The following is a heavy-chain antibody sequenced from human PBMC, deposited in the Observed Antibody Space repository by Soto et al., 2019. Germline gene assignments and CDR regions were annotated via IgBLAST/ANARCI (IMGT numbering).Heavy chain of an antibody. CDR1: GFTFSSYG. CDR2: IWYDGSNK. CDR3: AREVKYGSGSSLDY. D-gene: IGHD3-10*01. V-gene: IGHV3-33*01. Sequence: QVQLVESGGGVVQPGRSLRLSCAASGFTFSSYGMHWVRQAPGKGLEWVAVIWYDGSNKYYADSVKGRFTISRDNSKNTRYLQMNSRRAEDTAVYYCAREVKYGSGSSLDYWGQGTLVTVSS. J-gene: IGHJ4*02.